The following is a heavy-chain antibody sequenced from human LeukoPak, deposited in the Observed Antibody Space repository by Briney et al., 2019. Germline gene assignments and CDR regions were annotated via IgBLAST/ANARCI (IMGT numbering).Heavy chain of an antibody. CDR1: GGSISSYY. CDR2: IYYSGST. D-gene: IGHD2-2*01. J-gene: IGHJ6*02. V-gene: IGHV4-59*08. Sequence: PSETLSLTCTVSGGSISSYYWSWIRQPPGTGLEWIGYIYYSGSTNYNPSLKSRVTISVDTSKNQFSLRLSSVTAADTAVYYCARAVVVPAAKGGYYYYYYGMDVWGQGTTVTVSS. CDR3: ARAVVVPAAKGGYYYYYYGMDV.